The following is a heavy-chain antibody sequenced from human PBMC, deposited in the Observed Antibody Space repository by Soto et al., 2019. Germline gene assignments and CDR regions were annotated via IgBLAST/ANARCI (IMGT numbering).Heavy chain of an antibody. CDR2: ISGSGGST. Sequence: PGGPLRLSCAASGFTFSSYAMSWVRQAPGKGLEWVSAISGSGGSTYYADSVKGRFTISRDNSKNTLYLQMNSLRAEDTAVYYCAKGEHYYYGMDVWGQGTTVTVSS. CDR3: AKGEHYYYGMDV. CDR1: GFTFSSYA. D-gene: IGHD1-1*01. J-gene: IGHJ6*02. V-gene: IGHV3-23*01.